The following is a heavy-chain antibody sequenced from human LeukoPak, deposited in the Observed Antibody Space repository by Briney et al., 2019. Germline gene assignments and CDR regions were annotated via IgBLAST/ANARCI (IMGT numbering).Heavy chain of an antibody. V-gene: IGHV4-30-2*01. J-gene: IGHJ3*02. CDR2: IYHRGST. CDR1: GGSISSDDYF. CDR3: ARGSLDAFDI. Sequence: SSETLSLTCAVSGGSISSDDYFWSWIRQPPGKGLEWIGYIYHRGSTSYNPSLKSRVTISVDRSKNQFSLKLSSVTAADTAVYYCARGSLDAFDIWGQGTMVTVSS.